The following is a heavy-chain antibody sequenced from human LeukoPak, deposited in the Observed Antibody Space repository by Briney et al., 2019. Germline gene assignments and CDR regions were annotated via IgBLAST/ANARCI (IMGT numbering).Heavy chain of an antibody. V-gene: IGHV1-2*02. CDR2: INPNSGGT. CDR1: GYTFTGYY. J-gene: IGHJ4*02. Sequence: ASVKVSCKASGYTFTGYYIHWVRQAPGQGLEWMGWINPNSGGTEYAQKFQGRVTMTSDSSISTVYMELSRLRSDDTAVYYCARDSIAAPHCYDYWGQGTLVTVSS. D-gene: IGHD6-13*01. CDR3: ARDSIAAPHCYDY.